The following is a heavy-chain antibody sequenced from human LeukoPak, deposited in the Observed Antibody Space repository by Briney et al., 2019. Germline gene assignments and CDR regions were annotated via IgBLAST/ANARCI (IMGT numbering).Heavy chain of an antibody. Sequence: ASVKVSCKASGYTFTGYYMHWVRQAPGQGLEWMGWVNPNSGGTNYAQKFQGRVTMTRDTSISTAYMELSRLRSDDTAVYYCARGEPEYYDFWSGFLDYWGQGTLVTVSS. CDR1: GYTFTGYY. J-gene: IGHJ4*02. CDR3: ARGEPEYYDFWSGFLDY. D-gene: IGHD3-3*01. CDR2: VNPNSGGT. V-gene: IGHV1-2*02.